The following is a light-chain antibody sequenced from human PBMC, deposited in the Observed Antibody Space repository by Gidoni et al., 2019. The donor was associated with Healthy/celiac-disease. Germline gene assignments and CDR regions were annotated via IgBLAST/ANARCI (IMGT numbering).Light chain of an antibody. J-gene: IGKJ3*01. Sequence: EIVLTQSPGTLSLSPGESATLSCRASQSVSSSYLAWYQQKPGQAPRLLIYGASSRATGIPDFTLTISRLEPEDFAVYYCQQYGSSPLVTFGPGTKVDIK. CDR1: QSVSSSY. V-gene: IGKV3-20*01. CDR2: GAS. CDR3: QQYGSSPLVT.